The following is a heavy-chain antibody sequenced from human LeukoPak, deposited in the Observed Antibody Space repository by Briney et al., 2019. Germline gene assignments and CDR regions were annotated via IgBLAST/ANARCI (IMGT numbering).Heavy chain of an antibody. D-gene: IGHD2-2*01. CDR3: AKGLKPLGYCSSTSCLDAFDI. Sequence: GGSLRLSCAAFGFTFSSYGMHWVRQAPGKGLEWVAVISYDGSNKYYADSVKGRFTISRDNSKNTLYLQMNSLRAEDTAVYYCAKGLKPLGYCSSTSCLDAFDIWGQGTMVTVSS. CDR2: ISYDGSNK. J-gene: IGHJ3*02. CDR1: GFTFSSYG. V-gene: IGHV3-30*18.